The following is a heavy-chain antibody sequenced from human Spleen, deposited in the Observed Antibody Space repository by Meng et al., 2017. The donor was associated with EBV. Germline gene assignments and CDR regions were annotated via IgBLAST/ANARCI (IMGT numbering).Heavy chain of an antibody. J-gene: IGHJ4*02. CDR3: ASESGSGFTPDY. Sequence: QGQLVQSGPEVKKPGASVKVSCKASGYTLTNYGIGWVRQAPGQGLEWMGWISGNNGNTKYAQTLQDRVTMTTDTSTSTVYMELSSLRSDDTAVYYCASESGSGFTPDYWGQGTLVTVSS. D-gene: IGHD6-19*01. CDR2: ISGNNGNT. V-gene: IGHV1-18*01. CDR1: GYTLTNYG.